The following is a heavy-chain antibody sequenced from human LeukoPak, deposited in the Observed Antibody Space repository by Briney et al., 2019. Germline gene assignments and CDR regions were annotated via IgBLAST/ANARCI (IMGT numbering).Heavy chain of an antibody. CDR2: ITPSGDQT. V-gene: IGHV1-46*02. D-gene: IGHD2-2*01. Sequence: ASVKVSCKASGYNFYSHFMHWVRQVPGQGPEWMGLITPSGDQTIYAQSFQGRLTVTRDTSTTTVYMDLTGLRSEDTAVYYCAREPPPAAKNFDCWGQGTLVTVSS. J-gene: IGHJ4*02. CDR3: AREPPPAAKNFDC. CDR1: GYNFYSHF.